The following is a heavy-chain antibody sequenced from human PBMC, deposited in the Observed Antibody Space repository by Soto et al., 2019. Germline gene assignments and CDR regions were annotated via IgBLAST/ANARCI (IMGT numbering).Heavy chain of an antibody. V-gene: IGHV3-74*01. CDR2: INTVATII. Sequence: GGSLRLSCAVSGIPFNNYWMHWIRQAPGKGLVWVSHINTVATIINYGDSVKGRFTISRDNAENTLYLQMNSLGVEDTATYYCATDDGRRLRYWGQGKSVTVSS. CDR3: ATDDGRRLRY. J-gene: IGHJ1*01. CDR1: GIPFNNYW.